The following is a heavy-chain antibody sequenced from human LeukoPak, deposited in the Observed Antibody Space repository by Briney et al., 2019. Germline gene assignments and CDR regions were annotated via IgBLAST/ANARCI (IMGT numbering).Heavy chain of an antibody. J-gene: IGHJ6*03. CDR3: AKDSGSGSYYEGYYYYMDV. V-gene: IGHV3-21*04. CDR2: ISSSSSYI. CDR1: GFTFSSYS. Sequence: GGSLRLSCAASGFTFSSYSMNWVRQAPGKGLEWVSSISSSSSYIYYADSVKGRFTISRDNAKNSLYLQMNSLRAEDTALYYCAKDSGSGSYYEGYYYYMDVWGKGTTVTISS. D-gene: IGHD1-26*01.